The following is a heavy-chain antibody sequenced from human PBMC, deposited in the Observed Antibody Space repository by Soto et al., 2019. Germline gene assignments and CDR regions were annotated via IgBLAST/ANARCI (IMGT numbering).Heavy chain of an antibody. CDR2: IWYDGSNK. CDR1: GFTFSSYG. D-gene: IGHD2-2*01. V-gene: IGHV3-33*01. CDR3: ARDGTVVVPAAMPTYYYYYMDV. J-gene: IGHJ6*03. Sequence: GGSLRLSCAASGFTFSSYGMHWVRQAPGKGLEWVAVIWYDGSNKYYADSVKGRFTISRDNSKNTLYLQMNSLRAEDTAVYYCARDGTVVVPAAMPTYYYYYMDVWGKGTTVTVSS.